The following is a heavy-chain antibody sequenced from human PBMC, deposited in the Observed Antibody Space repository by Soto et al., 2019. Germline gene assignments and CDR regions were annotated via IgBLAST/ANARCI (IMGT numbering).Heavy chain of an antibody. CDR2: IYYSGST. V-gene: IGHV4-31*03. Sequence: SETLSLTCTVSGGSISSGGYYWSWIRQHPGKGLEWIGYIYYSGSTYYNPSLKSRVTISVDTSKNQFSLKLTSVTAADTAVYYCARVASSGYYDFDYWGQGTLGTVSS. D-gene: IGHD3-22*01. CDR1: GGSISSGGYY. CDR3: ARVASSGYYDFDY. J-gene: IGHJ4*02.